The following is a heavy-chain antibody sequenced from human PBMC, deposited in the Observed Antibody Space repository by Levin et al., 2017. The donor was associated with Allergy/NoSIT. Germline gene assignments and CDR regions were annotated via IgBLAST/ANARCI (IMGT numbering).Heavy chain of an antibody. CDR1: GDSISGGTLY. CDR2: IHHSGSA. D-gene: IGHD3-10*01. CDR3: ARDECAWLGECYGMDV. V-gene: IGHV4-31*03. J-gene: IGHJ6*02. Sequence: SETLSLTCTVSGDSISGGTLYWSWIRQRPGKGLEWIGFIHHSGSAYYNPSLKSRLTMSLDTSRSQFSLRVTSVTVADTAVYYCARDECAWLGECYGMDVWGQGTTVIVSS.